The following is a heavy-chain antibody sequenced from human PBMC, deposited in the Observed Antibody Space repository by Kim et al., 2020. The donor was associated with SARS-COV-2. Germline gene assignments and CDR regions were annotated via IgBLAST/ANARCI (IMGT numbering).Heavy chain of an antibody. J-gene: IGHJ3*01. CDR3: ARHKRSAGDYDFWSGYQGAFDF. CDR2: IYYVGST. V-gene: IGHV4-59*08. D-gene: IGHD3-3*01. CDR1: GGLLSDYY. Sequence: SETLSLTCTVSGGLLSDYYWSWIRQPPGKGLEWIGYIYYVGSTNYNPSLKSRVTISVDTSKNQFSLRLSSVTATDTALYYCARHKRSAGDYDFWSGYQGAFDFWGQGTMVTVSS.